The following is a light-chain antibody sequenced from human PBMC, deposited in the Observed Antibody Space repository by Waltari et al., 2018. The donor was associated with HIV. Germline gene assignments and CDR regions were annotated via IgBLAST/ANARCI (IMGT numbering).Light chain of an antibody. CDR3: SSYAGSTDVV. V-gene: IGLV2-8*01. CDR1: SSDVGGYNY. Sequence: QSALTQPPSASGSPGQSVTLSCTGTSSDVGGYNYVSWYQQHPGKAPKLMIYEVSKRTSGVTDRFSGSKHGNTASLTVSGRQAEDEAEYYCSSYAGSTDVVFGGGTKLTVL. CDR2: EVS. J-gene: IGLJ2*01.